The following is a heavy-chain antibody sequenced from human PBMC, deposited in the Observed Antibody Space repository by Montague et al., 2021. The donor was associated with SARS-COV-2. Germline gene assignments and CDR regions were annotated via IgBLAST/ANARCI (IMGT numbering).Heavy chain of an antibody. V-gene: IGHV3-9*01. D-gene: IGHD6-25*01. CDR3: AKGAAKTFYYNGMDV. CDR2: ISWNSGYI. J-gene: IGHJ6*02. Sequence: SLRLSCAASGFTFGDYALHWVRQAPGEGLEWVSAISWNSGYIDYAGSVKGRFTISRDNDKNSLYLEMNSLSAEDTALYYCAKGAAKTFYYNGMDVWGQGTTVTVSS. CDR1: GFTFGDYA.